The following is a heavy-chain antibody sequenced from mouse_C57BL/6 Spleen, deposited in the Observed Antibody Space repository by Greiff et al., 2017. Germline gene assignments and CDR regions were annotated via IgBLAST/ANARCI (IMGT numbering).Heavy chain of an antibody. D-gene: IGHD2-4*01. J-gene: IGHJ4*01. CDR3: ASLRDYDDRMDY. V-gene: IGHV1-20*01. CDR1: GYSFTGYF. CDR2: INPYNGDT. Sequence: VQLQQSGPELVKPGDSVKISCKASGYSFTGYFMNWVMQSHGKSLEWIGRINPYNGDTFYNQKFKGKATLTVDKSSSTAHMELRSLKSEDSAVYYCASLRDYDDRMDYWGQGTSVTVSS.